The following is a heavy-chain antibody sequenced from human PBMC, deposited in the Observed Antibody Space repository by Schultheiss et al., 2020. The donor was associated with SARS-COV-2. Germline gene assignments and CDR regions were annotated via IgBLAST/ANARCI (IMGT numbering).Heavy chain of an antibody. CDR2: IYYSGST. J-gene: IGHJ6*02. CDR3: ARDGGIVVVPAEGDYYYGMDV. V-gene: IGHV4-31*03. Sequence: SETLSLTCTVSGGSISSGGYYWSWIRQHPGKGLEWIGYIYYSGSTNYNPSLKSRVTISVDTSKNQFSLKLSSVTAADTAVYYCARDGGIVVVPAEGDYYYGMDVWGQGTTVTVSS. CDR1: GGSISSGGYY. D-gene: IGHD2-2*01.